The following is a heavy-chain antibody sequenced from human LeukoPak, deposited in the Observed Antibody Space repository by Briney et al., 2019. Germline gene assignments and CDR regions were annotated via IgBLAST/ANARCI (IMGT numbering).Heavy chain of an antibody. CDR1: GFTFSSYA. Sequence: GGSLRLSCAASGFTFSSYAMSWVRQAPGKGLEWVSAISGSGGSTYYADSVKGRFTISRDNSKNTLYLQMNSLRAEDTAVYYCARALYSSSWYLGLPPLDYWGQGTLVTVSS. V-gene: IGHV3-23*01. D-gene: IGHD6-13*01. CDR3: ARALYSSSWYLGLPPLDY. CDR2: ISGSGGST. J-gene: IGHJ4*02.